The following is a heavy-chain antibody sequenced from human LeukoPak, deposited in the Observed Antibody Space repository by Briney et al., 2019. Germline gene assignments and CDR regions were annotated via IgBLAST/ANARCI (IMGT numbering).Heavy chain of an antibody. CDR1: GYSISSGYY. D-gene: IGHD5/OR15-5a*01. CDR2: ICHSGST. CDR3: ARDLSRDVCNR. V-gene: IGHV4-38-2*02. Sequence: PSETLSLTCTASGYSISSGYYWGWIRQPPGEGVEWIGSICHSGSTYYDPSLKSRVPISLDTSKNQFSLKLSSVTAADTAMYYCARDLSRDVCNRWGQGTLVSVSS. J-gene: IGHJ5*02.